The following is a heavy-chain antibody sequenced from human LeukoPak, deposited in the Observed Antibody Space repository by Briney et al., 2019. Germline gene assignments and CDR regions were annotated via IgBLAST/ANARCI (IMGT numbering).Heavy chain of an antibody. CDR2: IYCSDGST. J-gene: IGHJ4*02. CDR1: GYTFTTYY. D-gene: IGHD1-7*01. V-gene: IGHV1-46*01. Sequence: ASVKVSCKTSGYTFTTYYIHWVRQAPGQGLEWMGSIYCSDGSTIYGQKFQGRVTITRDTSTSTVYMDLSGLRSEDTAVYYCARDWELTYWGQGTPVTVSS. CDR3: ARDWELTY.